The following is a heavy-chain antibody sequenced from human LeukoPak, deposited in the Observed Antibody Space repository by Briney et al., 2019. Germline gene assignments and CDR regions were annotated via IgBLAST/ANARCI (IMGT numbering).Heavy chain of an antibody. CDR2: IKQDGSEK. CDR3: ARGTMFPYYFDY. CDR1: GFTFSNYW. J-gene: IGHJ4*02. D-gene: IGHD3-10*02. V-gene: IGHV3-7*01. Sequence: GGSLRLSCVASGFTFSNYWMSWVRQAPGKGLEWVANIKQDGSEKYYVDSVKGRFTISRDNAKNSLYLQMNSLRAEDTAVYYCARGTMFPYYFDYWGQGTLVTVSS.